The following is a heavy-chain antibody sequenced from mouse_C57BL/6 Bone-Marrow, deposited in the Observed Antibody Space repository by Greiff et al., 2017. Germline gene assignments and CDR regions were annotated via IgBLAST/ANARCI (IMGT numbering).Heavy chain of an antibody. D-gene: IGHD4-1*01. CDR1: GYTFTSYW. CDR2: IYPGSGST. V-gene: IGHV1-55*01. CDR3: ARWGAGTYYFDY. J-gene: IGHJ2*01. Sequence: QVQLQQSGAELVKPGASVKMSCKASGYTFTSYWITWVKQRPGQGLEWIGDIYPGSGSTNYNEKFKSKATLTVDTSSSTAYMQLSSLTSEDSAVYYCARWGAGTYYFDYWGQGTTLTVSS.